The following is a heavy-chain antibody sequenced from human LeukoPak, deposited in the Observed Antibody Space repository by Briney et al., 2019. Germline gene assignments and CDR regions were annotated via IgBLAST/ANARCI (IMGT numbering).Heavy chain of an antibody. CDR1: GGSISSYY. Sequence: SETLSLTCTVSGGSISSYYWSWIRQPPGKGLEWIGYIYYSGSTNYNPSLKSRVTISVDTSKNQFSLKLSSVTAADTAAYYCARGVAATNWFDPWGQGTLVTVSS. J-gene: IGHJ5*02. CDR2: IYYSGST. CDR3: ARGVAATNWFDP. D-gene: IGHD6-13*01. V-gene: IGHV4-59*01.